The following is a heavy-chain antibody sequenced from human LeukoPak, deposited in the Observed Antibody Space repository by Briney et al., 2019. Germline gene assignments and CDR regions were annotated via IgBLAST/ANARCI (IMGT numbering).Heavy chain of an antibody. D-gene: IGHD5-18*01. Sequence: GASVKVSCKVSGYTLTELSMHWVRQAPGEGLEWMGGFDPEDGETIYAQKFQGRVTMTEDTSTDTAYMELSSLRSEDTAVYYCATVEGGYSYGSFQHWGQGTLVTVSS. J-gene: IGHJ1*01. CDR1: GYTLTELS. CDR3: ATVEGGYSYGSFQH. CDR2: FDPEDGET. V-gene: IGHV1-24*01.